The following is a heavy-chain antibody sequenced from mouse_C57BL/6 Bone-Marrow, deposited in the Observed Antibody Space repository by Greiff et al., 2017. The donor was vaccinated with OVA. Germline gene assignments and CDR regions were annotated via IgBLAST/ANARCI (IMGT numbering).Heavy chain of an antibody. Sequence: EVKLMESGGGLVQPGGSLKLSCAASGFTFSDYYMYWVRQTPEKRLEWVAYISNGGGSTYYPDTVKGRLTISRDNAKNTLYLQMSRLKSEDTAMYYCARLGYDGYLYYFDYWGQGTTLTVSS. CDR1: GFTFSDYY. J-gene: IGHJ2*01. D-gene: IGHD2-3*01. CDR3: ARLGYDGYLYYFDY. CDR2: ISNGGGST. V-gene: IGHV5-12*01.